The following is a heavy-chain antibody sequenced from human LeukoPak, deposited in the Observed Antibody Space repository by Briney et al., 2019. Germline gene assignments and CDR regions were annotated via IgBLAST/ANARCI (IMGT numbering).Heavy chain of an antibody. J-gene: IGHJ4*02. CDR2: ISSSSSTI. D-gene: IGHD3-16*01. CDR3: ARDPWGTHAY. Sequence: GGSLRLSCAASGFTVSSYSMNWVRQAPGKGLEWVSYISSSSSTIYYADSVKGRFTISRDNAKNSLYLQMNSLRAEDTAIYYCARDPWGTHAYWGQGTLVTVSS. CDR1: GFTVSSYS. V-gene: IGHV3-48*01.